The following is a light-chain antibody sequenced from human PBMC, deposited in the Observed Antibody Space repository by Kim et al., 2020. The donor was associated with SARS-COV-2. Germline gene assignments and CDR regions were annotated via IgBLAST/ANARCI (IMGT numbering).Light chain of an antibody. CDR1: PSVSGN. CDR2: DTS. V-gene: IGKV3-15*01. CDR3: QQYHNWPLT. Sequence: SVSPGEKVTPSCWASPSVSGNLAWYQQKPGQAPRLLISDTSTKATGTPARFSGSGSGTEFTLTISGLQSEDFAVYYCQQYHNWPLTFGGGTKVDIK. J-gene: IGKJ4*01.